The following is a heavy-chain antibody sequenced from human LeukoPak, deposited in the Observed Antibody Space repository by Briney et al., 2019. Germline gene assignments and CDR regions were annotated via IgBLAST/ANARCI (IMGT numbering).Heavy chain of an antibody. CDR2: IYYSGST. Sequence: SETLSLTCTVSGGSVSSYYWNWFRQPPGKRLEWIGYIYYSGSTNFNPSLKSRVTISVDTSKNHFSLKLSSVTAADTAVYYCARGYGVSDYWGQGTLVTVSS. V-gene: IGHV4-59*02. J-gene: IGHJ4*02. CDR3: ARGYGVSDY. D-gene: IGHD4-17*01. CDR1: GGSVSSYY.